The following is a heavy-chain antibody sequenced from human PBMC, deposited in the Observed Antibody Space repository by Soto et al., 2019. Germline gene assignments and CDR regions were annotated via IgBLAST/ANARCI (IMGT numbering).Heavy chain of an antibody. J-gene: IGHJ5*02. V-gene: IGHV4-39*01. CDR1: GGSISSSTYY. Sequence: QLQLQESGPGLVKPSETLSLTCTVSGGSISSSTYYWGWIRQPPGKGLEWIGSMYYGGRTYYNPSLKSRVTISVATSKSQFSLKLSSVTAADTAVYFCARQIPYYGSGSSNWFDPWGQGTLVTVSS. D-gene: IGHD3-10*01. CDR2: MYYGGRT. CDR3: ARQIPYYGSGSSNWFDP.